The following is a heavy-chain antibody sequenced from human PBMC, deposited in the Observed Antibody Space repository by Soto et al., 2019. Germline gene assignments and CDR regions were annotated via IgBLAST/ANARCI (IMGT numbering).Heavy chain of an antibody. J-gene: IGHJ4*02. V-gene: IGHV3-23*01. CDR3: AKSDASNYFYSSF. D-gene: IGHD4-4*01. CDR2: ISVSGVGT. Sequence: PGGSLRLSCAASGFTVRSYAMSWVRQAPGKGLECVSAISVSGVGTFYADSVQGRFTISRDNSQNTLHLQMNSLRAEDTAVYYCAKSDASNYFYSSFWGQGTLVTVSS. CDR1: GFTVRSYA.